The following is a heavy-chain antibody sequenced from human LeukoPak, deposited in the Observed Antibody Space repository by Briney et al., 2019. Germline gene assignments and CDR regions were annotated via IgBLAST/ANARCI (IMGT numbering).Heavy chain of an antibody. CDR1: GESFSGYY. J-gene: IGHJ5*02. D-gene: IGHD3-9*01. Sequence: SETLSLTCVVYGESFSGYYWSWIRQHPGKGLEWIGSIDYSGNTYYNPSLKSRLTISEDTSKSQFSLKLRSVTAADTAVYYCAREVLISNWFDPWGQGTPVTVSS. V-gene: IGHV4-31*11. CDR3: AREVLISNWFDP. CDR2: IDYSGNT.